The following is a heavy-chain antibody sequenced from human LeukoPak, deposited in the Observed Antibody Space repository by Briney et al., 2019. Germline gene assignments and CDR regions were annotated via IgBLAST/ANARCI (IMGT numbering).Heavy chain of an antibody. CDR2: ISSSGSTI. D-gene: IGHD2-15*01. CDR3: ARGSSNREVVVAATGYYYGMDV. J-gene: IGHJ6*02. V-gene: IGHV3-48*03. Sequence: GGSLRLSCAASGFTFSSYEMNWVRQAPGKGLEWVSYISSSGSTIYYADSMKGRFTISRDNAKNSLYLQMNSLRAEDTAVYYCARGSSNREVVVAATGYYYGMDVWGQGTTVTVSS. CDR1: GFTFSSYE.